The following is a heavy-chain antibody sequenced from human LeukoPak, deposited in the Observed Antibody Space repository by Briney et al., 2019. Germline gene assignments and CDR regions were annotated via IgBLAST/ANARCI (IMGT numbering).Heavy chain of an antibody. J-gene: IGHJ4*02. D-gene: IGHD3-16*02. V-gene: IGHV1-3*01. Sequence: ASVKVSCKASGYTFTSYAMHWVRQAPGQRLEWMGWINAGNGNTKYSQKFQGRVTITRDTSTSTAYMELRSLRSDDTAVYYCARSPKGEGYDYVWGSYPPWFDYWGQGTLVTVSS. CDR2: INAGNGNT. CDR3: ARSPKGEGYDYVWGSYPPWFDY. CDR1: GYTFTSYA.